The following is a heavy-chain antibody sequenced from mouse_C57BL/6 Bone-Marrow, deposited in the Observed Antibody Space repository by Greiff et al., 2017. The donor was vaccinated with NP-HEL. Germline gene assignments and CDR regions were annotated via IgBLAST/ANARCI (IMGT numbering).Heavy chain of an antibody. D-gene: IGHD2-1*01. CDR1: GFTFSDYG. CDR3: ARRNFYWYFDV. CDR2: ISSGSSTI. J-gene: IGHJ1*03. Sequence: EVQVVESGGGLVKPGGSLKLSCAASGFTFSDYGMHWVRQAPEKGLEWFAYISSGSSTIYYADTVKGRFTISRDNAKNTLFLQMTSLRSEDTAMYYCARRNFYWYFDVWGTGTTVTVSS. V-gene: IGHV5-17*01.